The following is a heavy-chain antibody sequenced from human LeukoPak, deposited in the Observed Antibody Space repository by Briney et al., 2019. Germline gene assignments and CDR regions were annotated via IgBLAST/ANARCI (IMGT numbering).Heavy chain of an antibody. D-gene: IGHD6-19*01. J-gene: IGHJ5*01. Sequence: PSETLSLTCAVYGGTFSGYYWSWIRQAPGKGLEWIGEINHSGSTNYNPSLKSRVTITVDTSKNQCSLKLSSVTAADTAVYYCARGRVREAVAGFDYWGHGTLVTVSS. CDR1: GGTFSGYY. CDR2: INHSGST. V-gene: IGHV4-34*01. CDR3: ARGRVREAVAGFDY.